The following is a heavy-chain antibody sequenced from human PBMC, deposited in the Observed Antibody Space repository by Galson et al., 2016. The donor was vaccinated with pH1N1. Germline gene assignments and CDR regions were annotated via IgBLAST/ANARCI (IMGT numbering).Heavy chain of an antibody. CDR1: GFTLGDFY. D-gene: IGHD1-14*01. CDR3: TRENHHKFDY. Sequence: SLRLSCAASGFTLGDFYMDRVRQAPGKGLEWVGRITKRPEDYSTQDAASVEGRFTISRDDSKNLLYLQMNSLKTEDTAVYYCTRENHHKFDYWGQGTLVTVSS. J-gene: IGHJ4*02. V-gene: IGHV3-72*01. CDR2: ITKRPEDYST.